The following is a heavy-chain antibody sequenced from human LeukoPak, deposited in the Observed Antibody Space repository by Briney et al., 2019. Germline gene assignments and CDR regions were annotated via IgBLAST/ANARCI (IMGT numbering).Heavy chain of an antibody. CDR2: IYYSGST. CDR1: GGSISSSSYY. J-gene: IGHJ4*02. V-gene: IGHV4-39*01. Sequence: SETLSLTCTVSGGSISSSSYYWGWIRQPPGKGLEWIGSIYYSGSTYYNPSLKSRVTISVDTSKNQFSLKLSSVTAADTAVYYCARHGLDYGGNRYYFDYWGQGTLVTVPS. D-gene: IGHD4-23*01. CDR3: ARHGLDYGGNRYYFDY.